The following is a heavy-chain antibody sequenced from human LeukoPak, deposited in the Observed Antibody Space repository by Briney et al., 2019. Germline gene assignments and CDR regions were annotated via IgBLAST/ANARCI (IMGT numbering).Heavy chain of an antibody. V-gene: IGHV4-4*09. Sequence: SETLSLNCSGTGGCISGYYWAWIGQPPGQTLKWIGSISSSESTNSSPSLQRRVTISVDTSKNQFSLKLSSVTAADTAVYYCARWVAVAGTQYYFDYWGQGTLVTVSS. D-gene: IGHD6-19*01. J-gene: IGHJ4*02. CDR1: GGCISGYY. CDR3: ARWVAVAGTQYYFDY. CDR2: ISSSEST.